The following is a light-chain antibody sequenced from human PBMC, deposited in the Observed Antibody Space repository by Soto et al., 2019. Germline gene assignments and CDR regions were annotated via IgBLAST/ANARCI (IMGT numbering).Light chain of an antibody. Sequence: EIVMTQSPATRSVSPGERATLSCMASQSVSSNLAWYQQKPGQAPRLLIYGASTRATGIPARFSGIRSATDFTLTISSLQSEDFALYYCQQYNNWPPTFGQGTRLEIK. CDR2: GAS. CDR3: QQYNNWPPT. CDR1: QSVSSN. V-gene: IGKV3-15*01. J-gene: IGKJ5*01.